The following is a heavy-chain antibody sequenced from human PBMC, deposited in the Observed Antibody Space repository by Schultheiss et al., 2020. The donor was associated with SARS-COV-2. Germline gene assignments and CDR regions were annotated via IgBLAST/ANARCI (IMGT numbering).Heavy chain of an antibody. D-gene: IGHD1-7*01. CDR1: GGSISSYY. CDR3: ARRGTIHYYYYMDV. Sequence: ETLSLTCTVSGGSISSYYWSWIRQPPGKGLEWIGYIYYSGSTNYNPSLKSRVTISVDTSKNQFSLKLSSVTAADTAVYYCARRGTIHYYYYMDVWGKGTTVTVSS. V-gene: IGHV4-59*08. J-gene: IGHJ6*03. CDR2: IYYSGST.